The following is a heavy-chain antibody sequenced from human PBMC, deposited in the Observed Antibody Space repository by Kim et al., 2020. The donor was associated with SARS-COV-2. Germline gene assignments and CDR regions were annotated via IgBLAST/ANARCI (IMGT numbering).Heavy chain of an antibody. V-gene: IGHV3-23*01. J-gene: IGHJ5*02. CDR3: AKDLWFGEEPPNWFDP. D-gene: IGHD3-10*01. CDR1: GFTFSSYA. CDR2: ISGSGGST. Sequence: GGSLRHSCAASGFTFSSYAMNWVRQAPGKGLEWVSAISGSGGSTYYADSVKGRFTISRDNSKNTLYLQMNSLRAEDTAVYYCAKDLWFGEEPPNWFDPWGQGTLVTVSS.